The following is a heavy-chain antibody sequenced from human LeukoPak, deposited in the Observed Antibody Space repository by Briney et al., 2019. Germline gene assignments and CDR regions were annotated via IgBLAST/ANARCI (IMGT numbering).Heavy chain of an antibody. CDR2: IYTSGST. J-gene: IGHJ4*02. CDR3: ARETETYYDILTGYSATDY. CDR1: GGSISSGSYY. D-gene: IGHD3-9*01. Sequence: RPLQTLSLTCTVSGGSISSGSYYWSWIRQPAGKGLEWIGRIYTSGSTNYNPSLKSRVTISVDTSKNQFSLKLSSVTAADTAVYYCARETETYYDILTGYSATDYWGQGTLVTVSS. V-gene: IGHV4-61*02.